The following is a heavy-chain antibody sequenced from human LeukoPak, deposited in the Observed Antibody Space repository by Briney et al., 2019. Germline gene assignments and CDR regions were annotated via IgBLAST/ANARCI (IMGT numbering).Heavy chain of an antibody. CDR1: GGTFSSYT. CDR3: ATHGEYCSSTSCYIGRQNWFDP. D-gene: IGHD2-2*02. J-gene: IGHJ5*02. CDR2: IIPILGIA. Sequence: ASVKVSCKASGGTFSSYTISWVRQAPGPGLEWMGRIIPILGIANYAQKFQGRVTITADKSTSTAYMELSSLRSEDTAVYYCATHGEYCSSTSCYIGRQNWFDPWGQGTLVTVSS. V-gene: IGHV1-69*02.